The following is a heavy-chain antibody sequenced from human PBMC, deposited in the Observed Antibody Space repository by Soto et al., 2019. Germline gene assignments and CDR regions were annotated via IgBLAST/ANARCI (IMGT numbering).Heavy chain of an antibody. V-gene: IGHV3-21*02. J-gene: IGHJ4*02. CDR1: GFAFSIYD. D-gene: IGHD3-10*01. Sequence: EVRLVESGGGLVKPGGSLRLSCVASGFAFSIYDINWVRQAPGKGLEWVSSIDPTSSYIFYADSVQGRFTISRDNARDSLFLQMNSLTAEDTAVYYCARLRYVSESYYFDYWGQGTLVTVSS. CDR2: IDPTSSYI. CDR3: ARLRYVSESYYFDY.